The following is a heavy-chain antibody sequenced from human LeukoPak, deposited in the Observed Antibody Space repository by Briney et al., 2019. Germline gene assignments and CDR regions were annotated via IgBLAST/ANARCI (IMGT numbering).Heavy chain of an antibody. CDR2: INHSGST. Sequence: SETLSLTCAVYGGSFSGYYWSWIRQPPGKGLEWIGEINHSGSTNYNPSLKSRVTISVDTSKNQFSLKLSYVTAADTAVYYCARSADFWSGYPPEPDWGQGTLVTVSS. CDR3: ARSADFWSGYPPEPD. D-gene: IGHD3-3*01. CDR1: GGSFSGYY. V-gene: IGHV4-34*01. J-gene: IGHJ4*02.